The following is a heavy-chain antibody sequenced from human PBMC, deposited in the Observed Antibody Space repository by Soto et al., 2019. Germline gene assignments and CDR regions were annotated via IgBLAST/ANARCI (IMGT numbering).Heavy chain of an antibody. CDR1: GYTFTSYG. J-gene: IGHJ5*02. V-gene: IGHV1-18*01. D-gene: IGHD3-22*01. CDR3: ARTWGRITMIVVVKNKPSWFDP. Sequence: ASVKVYCKASGYTFTSYGISWVRQAPGQGLEWMGWISAYNGNTNYAQKLQGRVTMTTDTSTSTAYMELRSLRSDDTAVYYCARTWGRITMIVVVKNKPSWFDPWGQ. CDR2: ISAYNGNT.